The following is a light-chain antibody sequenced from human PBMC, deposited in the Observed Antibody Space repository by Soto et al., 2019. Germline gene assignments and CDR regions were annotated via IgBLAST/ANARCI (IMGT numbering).Light chain of an antibody. V-gene: IGLV1-40*01. J-gene: IGLJ2*01. CDR3: QSYDSSLSDSVV. CDR2: GNS. Sequence: QSVLTQPPSVSAAPGQRVTISCTGSSSNIGAGYDVHWYQQLPGKAPKLLIYGNSNRPSGVPDRFSGSKSGTSASLAITGLQAEDEADYYCQSYDSSLSDSVVFGGGTKLTVL. CDR1: SSNIGAGYD.